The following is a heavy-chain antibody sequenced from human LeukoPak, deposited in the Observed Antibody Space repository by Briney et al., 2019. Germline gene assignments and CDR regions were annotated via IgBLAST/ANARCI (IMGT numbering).Heavy chain of an antibody. D-gene: IGHD2-2*01. Sequence: GGSLRLSCGASGFTFSSYWMTWVRHAQGKGLEWVANIKQGGSEKYYVDSVKGRFTISRDNAKNSLYLQMNGLRDEDTAVYYCARDRRCSSTSCYYFDYWGQGTLVTVSS. CDR1: GFTFSSYW. J-gene: IGHJ4*02. V-gene: IGHV3-7*04. CDR2: IKQGGSEK. CDR3: ARDRRCSSTSCYYFDY.